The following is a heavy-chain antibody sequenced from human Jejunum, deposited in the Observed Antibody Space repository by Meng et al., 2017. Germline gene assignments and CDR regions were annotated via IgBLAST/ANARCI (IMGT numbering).Heavy chain of an antibody. CDR3: TRGIHYDSGNHAY. CDR1: GGSISSGSYY. CDR2: IYTSGST. Sequence: SETLSLTCTVSGGSISSGSYYWNWVRQSAGKGLEWIGRIYTSGSTNYSPSLRSRVTISVDTSKNQFSLTLSSVTAADTAMYYCTRGIHYDSGNHAYWGQGTLVTGAS. V-gene: IGHV4-61*02. J-gene: IGHJ4*02. D-gene: IGHD3-10*01.